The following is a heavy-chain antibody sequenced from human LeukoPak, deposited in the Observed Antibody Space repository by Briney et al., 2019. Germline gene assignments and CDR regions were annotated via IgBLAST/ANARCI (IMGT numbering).Heavy chain of an antibody. CDR2: INPNSDGT. J-gene: IGHJ6*03. Sequence: RASVKVSCKASGYTFNGYYTHWVRQAPGQGLEWMGWINPNSDGTKYARKFQGRVTMTRDTSISTAYMELRSLRSDDTAVYYCARLYSGSYFSYYYYMDVWGKGTTVTISS. V-gene: IGHV1-2*02. CDR3: ARLYSGSYFSYYYYMDV. CDR1: GYTFNGYY. D-gene: IGHD1-26*01.